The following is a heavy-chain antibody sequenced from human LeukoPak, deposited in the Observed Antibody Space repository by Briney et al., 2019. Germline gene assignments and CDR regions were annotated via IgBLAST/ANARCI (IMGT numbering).Heavy chain of an antibody. CDR1: GFTFSSYG. V-gene: IGHV3-33*08. Sequence: GGALTLSCAASGFTFSSYGMHWLRQAPGKGLEGVAVIWYDGSKKYYPDSVKGRFTISRDNSKNTLYLQMNSLRAEDTAVYYCARDQRGDDFWSGYWGWYFDYWGQGTLVTVSS. J-gene: IGHJ4*02. CDR3: ARDQRGDDFWSGYWGWYFDY. CDR2: IWYDGSKK. D-gene: IGHD3-3*01.